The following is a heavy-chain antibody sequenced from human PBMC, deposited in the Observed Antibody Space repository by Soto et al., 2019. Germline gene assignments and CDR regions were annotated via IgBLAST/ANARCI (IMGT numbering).Heavy chain of an antibody. Sequence: SETLSLTCTVSGGSTSSSSYYWGWIRQPPGKGLEWIGSIYYSGSTYYNPSLKSRVTISVDTSKNQFSLKLSSVTAADTAAYYCARRVYFCSGGGCYSDFDYWGQGTLVTVSS. CDR3: ARRVYFCSGGGCYSDFDY. CDR2: IYYSGST. CDR1: GGSTSSSSYY. J-gene: IGHJ4*02. D-gene: IGHD2-15*01. V-gene: IGHV4-39*01.